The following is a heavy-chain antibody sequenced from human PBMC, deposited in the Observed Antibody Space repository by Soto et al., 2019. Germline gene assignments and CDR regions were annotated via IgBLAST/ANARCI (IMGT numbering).Heavy chain of an antibody. Sequence: SVKVSCKASGFTFTSSAVQWVRQARGQRLEWIGWIVVGSGNTNYAQKFQERVTITRDMSTSTAYMELSSLRSEDTAVYYCAAGGSYDFWSGCQHYYYYYGMDVWGQGTTVTVSS. J-gene: IGHJ6*02. V-gene: IGHV1-58*01. CDR3: AAGGSYDFWSGCQHYYYYYGMDV. CDR1: GFTFTSSA. D-gene: IGHD3-3*01. CDR2: IVVGSGNT.